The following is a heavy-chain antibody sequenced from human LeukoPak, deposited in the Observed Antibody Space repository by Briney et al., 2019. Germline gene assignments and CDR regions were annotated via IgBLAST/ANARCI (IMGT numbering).Heavy chain of an antibody. D-gene: IGHD6-13*01. CDR1: GFTFSSYA. CDR2: ISGSGGST. CDR3: AKEPIAAAGTGWYFDY. J-gene: IGHJ4*02. Sequence: PGGSLRLSRAASGFTFSSYAMSWVRQAPGKGLEWVSAISGSGGSTYYADSVKGRFTISRDNSKNTLYLQMNSLRAEDTAVYYCAKEPIAAAGTGWYFDYWGQGTLVTVSS. V-gene: IGHV3-23*01.